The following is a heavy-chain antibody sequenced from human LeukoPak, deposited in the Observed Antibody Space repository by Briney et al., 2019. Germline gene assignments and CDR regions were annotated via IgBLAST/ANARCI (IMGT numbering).Heavy chain of an antibody. J-gene: IGHJ4*02. Sequence: AASVKVSCKASGYTFTGYYMHWVRQAPGQGLEWMGWINPNSGGTNYAQKFQGRVTMTRDTSISTAYMELSRLRSDDTAVYYCATTYYYDSSGYYGLSFDYWGQGTLVTVSS. CDR3: ATTYYYDSSGYYGLSFDY. CDR2: INPNSGGT. CDR1: GYTFTGYY. V-gene: IGHV1-2*02. D-gene: IGHD3-22*01.